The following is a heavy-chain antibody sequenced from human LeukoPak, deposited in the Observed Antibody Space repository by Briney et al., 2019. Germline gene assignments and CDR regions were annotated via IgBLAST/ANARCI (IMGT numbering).Heavy chain of an antibody. V-gene: IGHV4-59*08. CDR3: ARHVRSVYNFLDY. CDR2: IYFSGSS. Sequence: SETLSLTCTVSGVSISNYYWSWVRQPPGKGLEWIGYIYFSGSSNYNPSLKSRVTMSVDTSKNQFSLKLSSVTAADTPVYYCARHVRSVYNFLDYWGQGNLVTVSS. CDR1: GVSISNYY. J-gene: IGHJ4*02. D-gene: IGHD5/OR15-5a*01.